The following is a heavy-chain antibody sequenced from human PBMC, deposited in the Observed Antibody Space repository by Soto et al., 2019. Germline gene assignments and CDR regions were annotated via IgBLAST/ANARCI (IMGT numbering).Heavy chain of an antibody. CDR1: GFTFSSYG. V-gene: IGHV3-30*18. J-gene: IGHJ4*02. CDR2: ISYDGSNK. D-gene: IGHD6-19*01. Sequence: GGSLRLSCAASGFTFSSYGMHWVRQAPGKGLEWVAVISYDGSNKYYADSVKGRFTISRDNSKNTLYLQMNSLRAEDTAVYYCAKDQEREQWLGFLFDYWGQGTLVTVSS. CDR3: AKDQEREQWLGFLFDY.